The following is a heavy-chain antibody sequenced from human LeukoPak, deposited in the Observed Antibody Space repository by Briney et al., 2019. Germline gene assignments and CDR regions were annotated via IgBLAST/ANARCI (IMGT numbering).Heavy chain of an antibody. Sequence: GGSLRLSCAASGFTFSSYEMNWVRQAPGKGLEWVSYISSSGSTIYYADSVKGRFTIYSDNAKNSLYLQMNSLRAEDTAVYYCAREIQLWLPDRYFDYWGQGTLVTVSS. CDR1: GFTFSSYE. J-gene: IGHJ4*02. D-gene: IGHD5-18*01. CDR2: ISSSGSTI. CDR3: AREIQLWLPDRYFDY. V-gene: IGHV3-48*03.